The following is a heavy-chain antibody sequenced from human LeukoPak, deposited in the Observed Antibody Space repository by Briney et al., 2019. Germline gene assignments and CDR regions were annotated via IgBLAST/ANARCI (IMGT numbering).Heavy chain of an antibody. CDR1: GYSFTNYW. J-gene: IGHJ6*02. Sequence: GESLKISCKGSGYSFTNYWIVWVRQMPGKGLEWMGIVYPGDSHTSYSPSFQGQVTISADKSITTAYLQWSSLKASDTAVYYCARRAYCGGDCTRAYYSYFAMDVWGQGTTVTVSS. CDR3: ARRAYCGGDCTRAYYSYFAMDV. CDR2: VYPGDSHT. V-gene: IGHV5-51*01. D-gene: IGHD2-21*02.